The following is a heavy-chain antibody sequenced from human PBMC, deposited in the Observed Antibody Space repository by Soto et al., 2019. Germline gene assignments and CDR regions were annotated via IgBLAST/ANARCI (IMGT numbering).Heavy chain of an antibody. CDR2: IYPGDSDT. V-gene: IGHV5-51*01. D-gene: IGHD5-12*01. Sequence: PGESLKISCKGSGYSFTSYWIGWVRHMPGKGLEWMGIIYPGDSDTRYSPSFQGQVTISAAKSISTAYLQWSSLKASDTAMYYGALLLDSGYNYTGYWGQGTLVTVSS. CDR1: GYSFTSYW. J-gene: IGHJ4*02. CDR3: ALLLDSGYNYTGY.